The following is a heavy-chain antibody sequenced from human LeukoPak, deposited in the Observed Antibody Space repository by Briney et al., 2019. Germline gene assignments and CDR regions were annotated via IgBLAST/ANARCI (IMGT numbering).Heavy chain of an antibody. CDR3: AREILGGFNPGAY. Sequence: ASVKVSCKASGYTFTSYAISWVRQAPGQGLEWMGWISGYNGNTKCAQKVQGRVTMTTDTSTSTAYMELRSLRSDDTAVYYCAREILGGFNPGAYWGQGTLVTVSS. CDR1: GYTFTSYA. D-gene: IGHD1-14*01. J-gene: IGHJ4*02. V-gene: IGHV1-18*01. CDR2: ISGYNGNT.